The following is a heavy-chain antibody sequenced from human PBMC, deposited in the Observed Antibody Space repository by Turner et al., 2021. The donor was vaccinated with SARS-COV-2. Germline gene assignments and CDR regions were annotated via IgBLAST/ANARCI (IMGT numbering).Heavy chain of an antibody. CDR1: GGTFSSYA. Sequence: QVQLVQYGAEVKKPGSSVKVSCKASGGTFSSYAISWVRQAPGQGLEWMGGIIPMFGTANYAQKFQGRVTITADESTSTAYMELSSLRSEDTAVYYCARLGRAAYYYDSSGYPDWGQGTLVTVSS. V-gene: IGHV1-69*01. J-gene: IGHJ4*02. D-gene: IGHD3-22*01. CDR2: IIPMFGTA. CDR3: ARLGRAAYYYDSSGYPD.